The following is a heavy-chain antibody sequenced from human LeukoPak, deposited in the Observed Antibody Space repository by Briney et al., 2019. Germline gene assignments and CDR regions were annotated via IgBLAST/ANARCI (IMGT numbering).Heavy chain of an antibody. D-gene: IGHD3-10*01. V-gene: IGHV3-74*01. J-gene: IGHJ6*03. CDR1: GFTFSSYW. Sequence: GGSLRLSCAASGFTFSSYWMHWVRQAPGKGLVWVSRINNDGSSTSYADSVQGRFTISRDNAKNTLYLQMNSLRAEDTALYYCARVARGDYYYYYMGVWGKGTTVTVSS. CDR2: INNDGSST. CDR3: ARVARGDYYYYYMGV.